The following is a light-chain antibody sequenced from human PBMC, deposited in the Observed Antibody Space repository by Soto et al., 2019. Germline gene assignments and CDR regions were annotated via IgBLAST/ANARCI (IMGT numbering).Light chain of an antibody. J-gene: IGLJ1*01. CDR1: SSAFADFKF. Sequence: QSALVQPASVSGSPGQSLSISCTGSSSAFADFKFVSWYQQHPCKAPRLILYDFTHRPSGGSYRFSCCKSVNAASLPISGLQAEDEADYYCNSYTTSGTLNVFGTGTKVTVL. CDR2: DFT. CDR3: NSYTTSGTLNV. V-gene: IGLV2-14*01.